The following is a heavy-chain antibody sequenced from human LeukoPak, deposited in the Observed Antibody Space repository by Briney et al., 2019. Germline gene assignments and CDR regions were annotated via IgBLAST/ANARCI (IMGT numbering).Heavy chain of an antibody. Sequence: GGSLRLSCAASGFTFSSYGMSWVRQAPGKGLEWVSAISGSGGSTYYADSVKGRFTISRDNSKNTLYLQVNSLRAEDTALYYCAKAPYSSVARSGWFDPWGQGTLVTVSS. CDR2: ISGSGGST. J-gene: IGHJ5*02. D-gene: IGHD2-15*01. CDR3: AKAPYSSVARSGWFDP. V-gene: IGHV3-23*01. CDR1: GFTFSSYG.